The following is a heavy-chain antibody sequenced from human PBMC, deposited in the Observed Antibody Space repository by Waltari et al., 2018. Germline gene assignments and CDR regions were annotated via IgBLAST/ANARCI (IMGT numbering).Heavy chain of an antibody. Sequence: QVQLQESGPGLVKPSQTLSLTCTVSGGSISSGGYYWSWIRQHPGKGLEWIGYIYYMGSTYYNPALKSRVTISVGTSKNQFSRKLSSVTAADTAVYYCARNIGGAGAYFDYWGQGTLVTVSS. CDR2: IYYMGST. D-gene: IGHD3-16*01. CDR1: GGSISSGGYY. V-gene: IGHV4-31*03. J-gene: IGHJ4*02. CDR3: ARNIGGAGAYFDY.